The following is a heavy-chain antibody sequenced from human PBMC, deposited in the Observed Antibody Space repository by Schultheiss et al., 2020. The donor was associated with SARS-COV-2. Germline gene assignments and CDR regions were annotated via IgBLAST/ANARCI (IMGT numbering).Heavy chain of an antibody. Sequence: GGSLRLSCAASGFTVSSNYMSWVRQAPGKGLEWVSVISGSGGSTYYADSVKGRLTISRDNSKNTLYLQMNSLRAEDTAVYYCARDRSWGGSDAFDIWGQGTMVTVSS. CDR1: GFTVSSNY. CDR2: ISGSGGST. D-gene: IGHD3-16*01. CDR3: ARDRSWGGSDAFDI. J-gene: IGHJ3*02. V-gene: IGHV3-23*01.